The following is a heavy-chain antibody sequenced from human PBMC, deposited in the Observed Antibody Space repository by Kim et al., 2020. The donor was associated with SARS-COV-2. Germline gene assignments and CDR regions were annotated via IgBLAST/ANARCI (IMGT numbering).Heavy chain of an antibody. CDR2: ISYDGSNK. J-gene: IGHJ4*02. CDR3: AKVPGDGYNYVDY. V-gene: IGHV3-30*18. Sequence: GGSLRLSCAASGFTFSSYGMNWVRQAPGKGLEWVAVISYDGSNKYYADSVKGRFTISRDNSKNTLYLQMNSLRAEDTAVYYCAKVPGDGYNYVDYWGQGTLVTVSS. CDR1: GFTFSSYG. D-gene: IGHD5-12*01.